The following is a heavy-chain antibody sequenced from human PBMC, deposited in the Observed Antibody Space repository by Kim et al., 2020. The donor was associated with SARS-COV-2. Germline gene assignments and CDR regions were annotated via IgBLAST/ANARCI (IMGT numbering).Heavy chain of an antibody. J-gene: IGHJ3*02. V-gene: IGHV3-30*04. D-gene: IGHD4-17*01. CDR1: GFTFSSYA. CDR2: ISYDGSNK. CDR3: ANLLLRFDAFDI. Sequence: GGSLRLSCAASGFTFSSYAMHWVRQAPGKGLEWVAVISYDGSNKYYADSVKGRFTISRDNSKNTLYLQMNSLRAEDTAVYYCANLLLRFDAFDIWGQGT.